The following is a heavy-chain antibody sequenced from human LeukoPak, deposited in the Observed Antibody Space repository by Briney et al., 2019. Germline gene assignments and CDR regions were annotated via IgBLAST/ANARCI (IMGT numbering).Heavy chain of an antibody. CDR2: IKQDGSEK. CDR3: ARGKRLQYYFDY. CDR1: AFTCSTNW. V-gene: IGHV3-7*01. J-gene: IGHJ4*02. Sequence: GVSVRLSSAASAFTCSTNWMIRVPPAPGKALKWVANIKQDGSEKYYVDSVKGRFTISRDNAKNSLYLQMNSLRAEDTAVYYCARGKRLQYYFDYWGQGTLVTVSS.